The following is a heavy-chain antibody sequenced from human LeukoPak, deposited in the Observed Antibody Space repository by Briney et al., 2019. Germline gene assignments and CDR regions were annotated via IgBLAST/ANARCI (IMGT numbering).Heavy chain of an antibody. J-gene: IGHJ4*02. V-gene: IGHV4-34*01. Sequence: PSETLSLTCGVYGGSFSGYYWSWIRQPPGKGLEWIGEINHSGSTNYNPSLKSRVTISVDTSKNQFSLKLSSVTAADTAVYYCARGPSYYYYDSSGYDYWGQGMLVTVSS. D-gene: IGHD3-22*01. CDR2: INHSGST. CDR3: ARGPSYYYYDSSGYDY. CDR1: GGSFSGYY.